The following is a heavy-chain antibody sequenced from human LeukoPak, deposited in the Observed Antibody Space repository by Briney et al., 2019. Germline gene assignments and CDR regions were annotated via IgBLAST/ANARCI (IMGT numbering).Heavy chain of an antibody. CDR1: GFTFSSYG. V-gene: IGHV3-30*02. D-gene: IGHD2-15*01. CDR3: AKYSGNY. J-gene: IGHJ4*02. Sequence: PGGSLRLSCAASGFTFSSYGMHWVRQAPGKGLEWVAFIRYDGSNKYYADSLKGRFTISRDNSKNALHRQMISLRAEDTAVYYSAKYSGNYWGQGTLLTVST. CDR2: IRYDGSNK.